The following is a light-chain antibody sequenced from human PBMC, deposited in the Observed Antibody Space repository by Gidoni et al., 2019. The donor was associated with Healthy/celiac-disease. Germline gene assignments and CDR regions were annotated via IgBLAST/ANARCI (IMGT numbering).Light chain of an antibody. CDR1: QSISSY. CDR3: QQSYSTPPT. J-gene: IGKJ4*01. Sequence: DIQMTQSPSSLSASVGDRVTITCRASQSISSYLNWYQQKPGKAPKLLIYAASSLQSGVSSRFSGSGSGTDFTRTISSLQPEDFATYYCQQSYSTPPTCGGGTKVEIK. CDR2: AAS. V-gene: IGKV1-39*01.